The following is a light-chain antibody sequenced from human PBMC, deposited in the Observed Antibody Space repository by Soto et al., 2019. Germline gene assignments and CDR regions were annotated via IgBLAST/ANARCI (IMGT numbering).Light chain of an antibody. CDR3: QHYNSYSEA. V-gene: IGKV1-5*03. Sequence: DIQMTQSPSTLSGSVGDRVTITCRASQTIRSWLAWYQQKPGKAPKLLIYKASTLKSGVPSRFSGSGSGTEFTLTISSLQPDDFATYYCQHYNSYSEAFGQGTQV. J-gene: IGKJ1*01. CDR2: KAS. CDR1: QTIRSW.